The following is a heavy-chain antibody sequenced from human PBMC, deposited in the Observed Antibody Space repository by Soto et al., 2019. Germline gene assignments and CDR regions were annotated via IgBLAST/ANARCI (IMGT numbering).Heavy chain of an antibody. D-gene: IGHD1-26*01. CDR2: ISYDGSNK. J-gene: IGHJ4*02. CDR3: AKVRRDSYSLDY. Sequence: GGSLRLSCAASGFTFSSYGMHWVRQAPGKGLEWVAVISYDGSNKYYADSVKGRFTISRDNSKNTLYLQMNSLRAEDTAVYYYAKVRRDSYSLDYWGQGTLVTVSS. V-gene: IGHV3-30*18. CDR1: GFTFSSYG.